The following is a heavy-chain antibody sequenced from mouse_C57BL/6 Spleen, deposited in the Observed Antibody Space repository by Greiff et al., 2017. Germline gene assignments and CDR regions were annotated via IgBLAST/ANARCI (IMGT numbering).Heavy chain of an antibody. Sequence: VQLQQPGAELVRPGSSVKLSCKASGYTFTSYWMHWVKQRPIQGLEWIGNIDPSDSETHYNQKFKDKATLTVDKSSSTAYMQLSSLTSEDSAVYYCARWNFDRGGFAYWGQGTLVTVSA. CDR3: ARWNFDRGGFAY. J-gene: IGHJ3*01. V-gene: IGHV1-52*01. CDR2: IDPSDSET. CDR1: GYTFTSYW.